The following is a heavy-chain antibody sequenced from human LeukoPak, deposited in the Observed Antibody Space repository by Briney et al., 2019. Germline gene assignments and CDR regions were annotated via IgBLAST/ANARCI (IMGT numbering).Heavy chain of an antibody. J-gene: IGHJ4*02. CDR2: IHHSGST. Sequence: KASETLSLTCAVYGGSFSGYYWSWIRQPPGKGLEWIGEIHHSGSTNYNPSLKSRVTISVGTSKNQFSLKLSSVTAADTAVYYCARLRGYSVSGSFGTHKFDYWGQGTLVTVSS. D-gene: IGHD3-10*01. CDR3: ARLRGYSVSGSFGTHKFDY. V-gene: IGHV4-34*01. CDR1: GGSFSGYY.